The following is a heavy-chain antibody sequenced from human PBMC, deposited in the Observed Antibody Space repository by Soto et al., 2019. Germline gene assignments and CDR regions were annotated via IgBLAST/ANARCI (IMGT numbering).Heavy chain of an antibody. Sequence: SETLSLTCAVSGGSISSSNWWSWVRQPPGKGLEWIGEIYHSGSTNYNPSLKSRVTISVDKSKNQFSLKLSSVTAADTAVYYCARAYSDYDILTGYHYYFDYWGQGTLVTVSS. CDR3: ARAYSDYDILTGYHYYFDY. CDR1: GGSISSSNW. D-gene: IGHD3-9*01. V-gene: IGHV4-4*02. CDR2: IYHSGST. J-gene: IGHJ4*02.